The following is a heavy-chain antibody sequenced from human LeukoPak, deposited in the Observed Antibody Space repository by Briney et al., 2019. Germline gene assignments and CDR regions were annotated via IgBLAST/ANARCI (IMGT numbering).Heavy chain of an antibody. CDR1: GGSISSSNW. CDR3: ARRAGSSSWGRYFDY. D-gene: IGHD6-13*01. CDR2: IYHSGST. Sequence: SGTLSLTCAVSGGSISSSNWWSWVRQPPGKGLEWIGEIYHSGSTNYNPSLKSRVTISVDTSKNQFSLKLSPVTAADTAVYYCARRAGSSSWGRYFDYWGQGTLVTVSS. V-gene: IGHV4-4*02. J-gene: IGHJ4*02.